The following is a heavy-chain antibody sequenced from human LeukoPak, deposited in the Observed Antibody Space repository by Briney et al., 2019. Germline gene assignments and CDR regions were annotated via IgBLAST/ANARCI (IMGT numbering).Heavy chain of an antibody. J-gene: IGHJ4*02. CDR1: GFTFSSYS. V-gene: IGHV3-21*01. D-gene: IGHD2-8*01. Sequence: GGSLRLSCAASGFTFSSYSMNWVRQAPGKGLEWVSSISSSSSYIYYADSVKGRFTISRDNAKNSLYLQMNSLRAEDTAVYYCARDPGYCTDGVCYTTGLDYRGQGTLVTVSS. CDR2: ISSSSSYI. CDR3: ARDPGYCTDGVCYTTGLDY.